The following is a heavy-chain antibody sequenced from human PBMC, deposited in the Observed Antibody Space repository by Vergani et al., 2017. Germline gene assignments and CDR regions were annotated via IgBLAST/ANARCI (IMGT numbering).Heavy chain of an antibody. CDR3: AQRGTGYYYYMDV. CDR1: GGSISSSSYY. J-gene: IGHJ6*03. D-gene: IGHD1-14*01. V-gene: IGHV4-39*01. Sequence: QLQLQESGPGLVKPSETLSLTCTVSGGSISSSSYYWGWIRQPPGKGLEWIGSIYYSGSTYYNPSLKSRVTISVDTSKNQFSLKLSSVTAADTAVYYWAQRGTGYYYYMDVWGKGSTGTGSS. CDR2: IYYSGST.